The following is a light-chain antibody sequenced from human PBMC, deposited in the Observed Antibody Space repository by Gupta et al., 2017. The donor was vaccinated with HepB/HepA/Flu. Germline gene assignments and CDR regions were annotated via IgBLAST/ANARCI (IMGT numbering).Light chain of an antibody. V-gene: IGLV4-69*01. Sequence: QLVLTQSPSDSASLGASVKLACTLSSGHTNYAIAWHQQQPEKGPRYLMKVNSDGTHITEDGIPDRFSGSSSGAERYLTISSLQSEDEADYYCQTWGTGIHVVFGGGTNLTVL. CDR2: VNSDGTH. CDR1: SGHTNYA. CDR3: QTWGTGIHVV. J-gene: IGLJ2*01.